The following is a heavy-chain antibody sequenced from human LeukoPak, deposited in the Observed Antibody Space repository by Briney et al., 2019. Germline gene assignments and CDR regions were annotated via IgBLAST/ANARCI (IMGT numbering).Heavy chain of an antibody. CDR3: ARLYYDSSGYYSGFDY. CDR2: IYYSGST. V-gene: IGHV4-61*08. D-gene: IGHD3-22*01. CDR1: GGSISSGGYY. J-gene: IGHJ4*02. Sequence: SETLSLTCTVSGGSISSGGYYWSWIRQHPGKGLEWIGYIYYSGSTNYNPSLKSRVTISVDTSKNQFSLKLSSVTAADTAVYYCARLYYDSSGYYSGFDYWGQGTLVTVSS.